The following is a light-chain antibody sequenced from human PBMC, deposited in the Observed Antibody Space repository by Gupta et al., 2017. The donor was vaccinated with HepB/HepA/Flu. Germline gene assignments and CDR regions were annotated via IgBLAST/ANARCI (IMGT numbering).Light chain of an antibody. CDR3: QHDTTLWT. Sequence: EIVMTQSPATLSVSPGERATLSCRASQSVSSNLAWYQQKPGQAPRLLIYGTSNRATGIPARFSGGGYVTEFTLTSSSRQYEDFAVYYLQHDTTLWTFGQGTKVEIK. J-gene: IGKJ1*01. CDR1: QSVSSN. CDR2: GTS. V-gene: IGKV3-15*01.